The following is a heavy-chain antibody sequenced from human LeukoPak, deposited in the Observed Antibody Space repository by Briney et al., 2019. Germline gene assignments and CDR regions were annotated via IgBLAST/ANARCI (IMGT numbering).Heavy chain of an antibody. J-gene: IGHJ4*02. CDR3: AKTCVGGWAYFDY. V-gene: IGHV3-23*01. Sequence: GGSLRLSCAASGFTFSSYSMNWVRQAPGKGLEWVSAISGSGGSTYYADSVKGRFTISRDNSKNTLYLQMNSLRAEDTAVYYCAKTCVGGWAYFDYWGQGTLVTVSS. CDR1: GFTFSSYS. CDR2: ISGSGGST. D-gene: IGHD6-19*01.